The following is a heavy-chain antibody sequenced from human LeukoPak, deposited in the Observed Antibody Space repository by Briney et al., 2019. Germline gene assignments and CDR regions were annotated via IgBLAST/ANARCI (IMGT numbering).Heavy chain of an antibody. CDR2: ISSISSTI. V-gene: IGHV3-48*01. D-gene: IGHD3-22*01. Sequence: PGGSLRLSCAASGFTFSSYSMNWVRQAPGKGLEWVSYISSISSTIYYADSVKGRFTISRDNAKNSLYLQMNSLRAEDTAVYYCARVGDYYDSSGYSMLYYYYMDVWGKGTTVTISS. J-gene: IGHJ6*03. CDR1: GFTFSSYS. CDR3: ARVGDYYDSSGYSMLYYYYMDV.